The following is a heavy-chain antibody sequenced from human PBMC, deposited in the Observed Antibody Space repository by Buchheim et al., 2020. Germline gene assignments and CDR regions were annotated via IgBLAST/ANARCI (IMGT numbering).Heavy chain of an antibody. J-gene: IGHJ4*02. V-gene: IGHV4-61*01. Sequence: VQLQESGPGLVKPSETLSLTCSVFGDSVSSGTFYWSWIRRPPGKGLEWIGYAFYSGSTNYNPSLKNRVSISLKSSKTQFPLRLNSVTAADTAVYYCARRRRCGGDCYSIDYWGQGT. CDR1: GDSVSSGTFY. D-gene: IGHD2-21*02. CDR2: AFYSGST. CDR3: ARRRRCGGDCYSIDY.